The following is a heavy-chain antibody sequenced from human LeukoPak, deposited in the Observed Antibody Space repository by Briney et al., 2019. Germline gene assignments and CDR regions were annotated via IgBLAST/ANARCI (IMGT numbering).Heavy chain of an antibody. CDR3: ARAIATAGTSSWFDP. V-gene: IGHV3-23*01. D-gene: IGHD6-13*01. Sequence: GGSLRLSCAASGFTFSSYGMNGVRQIPGRGLEWVSGISGSGGNTYYADSVKGRFTISRDNSKNTLDLQMNSLGAEDTAVYHCARAIATAGTSSWFDPWGQGTLVTVSS. J-gene: IGHJ5*02. CDR1: GFTFSSYG. CDR2: ISGSGGNT.